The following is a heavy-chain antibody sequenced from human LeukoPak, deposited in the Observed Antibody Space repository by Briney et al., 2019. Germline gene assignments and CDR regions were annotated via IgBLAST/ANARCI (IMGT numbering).Heavy chain of an antibody. CDR2: IWYDGSNK. CDR1: GFTFSSYG. J-gene: IGHJ4*02. D-gene: IGHD3-10*01. V-gene: IGHV3-33*01. Sequence: GGSLRLSCAASGFTFSSYGMHWVRQAPGKGLEWVAVIWYDGSNKYYADSVKGRFTISRDNSKNTLYLQMNSLRAEDTAVYYCFTDGSGSFYSRDGDDYWGQGTLVTVSS. CDR3: FTDGSGSFYSRDGDDY.